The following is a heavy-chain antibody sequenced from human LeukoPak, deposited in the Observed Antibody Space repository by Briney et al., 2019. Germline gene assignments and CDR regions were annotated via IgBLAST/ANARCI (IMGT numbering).Heavy chain of an antibody. CDR1: GFTFSSYA. J-gene: IGHJ6*03. CDR3: ARDPGYSSSWSYYYYYMDV. CDR2: ISYDGSNK. D-gene: IGHD6-13*01. Sequence: GGSQRLSCAASGFTFSSYAMHWVRQAPGKGLEWVAVISYDGSNKYYADSVKGRFTISRDNSKNTLYLQMNSLRAEDTAVYYCARDPGYSSSWSYYYYYMDVWGKGTTVTVSS. V-gene: IGHV3-30-3*01.